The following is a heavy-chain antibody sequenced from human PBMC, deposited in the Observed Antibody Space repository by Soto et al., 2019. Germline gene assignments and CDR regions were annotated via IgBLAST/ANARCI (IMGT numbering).Heavy chain of an antibody. D-gene: IGHD6-6*01. V-gene: IGHV3-23*01. CDR2: ISGSGGST. J-gene: IGHJ2*01. CDR3: ASVPDDSSSYFAL. Sequence: GVSLRLSCAASGFTFSSYAMSWVRQSPGKGLEWVSAISGSGGSTYYADSVKGRFTISRDNSKNTLYLQMNSLRAEDTAVYYCASVPDDSSSYFALWGRRNLVTVSS. CDR1: GFTFSSYA.